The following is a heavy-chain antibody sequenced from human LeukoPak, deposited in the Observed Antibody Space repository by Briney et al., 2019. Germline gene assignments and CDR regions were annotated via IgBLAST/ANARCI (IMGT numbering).Heavy chain of an antibody. V-gene: IGHV4-39*01. CDR3: ARHSLSGGIDY. D-gene: IGHD3-16*01. Sequence: SETLSLTCTVSGGSFSTNTYYWGWIRQPPGKGLEWIENIYFSGTSRYNPSLRSRVTTSVDTSKNQFSLKLSSVTAADTAVYFCARHSLSGGIDYWGQGILVTVSS. J-gene: IGHJ4*02. CDR1: GGSFSTNTYY. CDR2: IYFSGTS.